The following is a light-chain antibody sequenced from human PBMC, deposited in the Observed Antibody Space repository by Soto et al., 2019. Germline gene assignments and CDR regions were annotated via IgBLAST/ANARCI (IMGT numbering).Light chain of an antibody. J-gene: IGKJ5*01. CDR1: QSVSSSY. V-gene: IGKV3-20*01. CDR3: QQYGSSTEIT. CDR2: GAS. Sequence: EILLTQSPGTLSLSPGERATLSGRASQSVSSSYLAWYQQKPGQAPRLLIYGASSRATGIPDRFSGSGSGTDFTLTISRLEPEDFAVYYCQQYGSSTEITFGQGTRLEIK.